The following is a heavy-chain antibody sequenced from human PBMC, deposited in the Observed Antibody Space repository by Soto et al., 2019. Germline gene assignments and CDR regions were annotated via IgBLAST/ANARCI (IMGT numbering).Heavy chain of an antibody. V-gene: IGHV1-8*01. CDR2: LNPNSGNT. D-gene: IGHD2-2*01. CDR1: GYTFTSYD. J-gene: IGHJ6*02. Sequence: QVQLVQSGAEVKKPGASVKVSCKASGYTFTSYDINWVRQATGQGLEWMGWLNPNSGNTGYAQKFQGRVTMTRNTSISTAYMELSSLRSEDTAVYYCARGITITSWWSLYYYYGMDVWGQGTTVTVSS. CDR3: ARGITITSWWSLYYYYGMDV.